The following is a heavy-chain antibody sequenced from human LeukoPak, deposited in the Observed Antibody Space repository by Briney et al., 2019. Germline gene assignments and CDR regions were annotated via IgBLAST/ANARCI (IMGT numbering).Heavy chain of an antibody. CDR3: AKTGSSSWGYFDY. J-gene: IGHJ4*02. Sequence: GGSLRLSCAASGFTFSTYAMSWVRQAPGKGLEWVSAISGSGGSTYYADYVKGRFTISRDNSKNTLYLQMNSLRPEDTAVYFCAKTGSSSWGYFDYWGQGTLVTVSS. V-gene: IGHV3-23*01. D-gene: IGHD6-13*01. CDR2: ISGSGGST. CDR1: GFTFSTYA.